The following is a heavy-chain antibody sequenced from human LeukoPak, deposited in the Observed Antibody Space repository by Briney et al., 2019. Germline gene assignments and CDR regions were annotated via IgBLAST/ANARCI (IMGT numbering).Heavy chain of an antibody. Sequence: TSETLSLTCTVSGGSISSQYWSWLRQPPGKGVEWIAYIHDSGRTNYNPSLKSRLTISADTSKNQFSLKLSSVTAADTAVYYCARGAGWYDYWGQGTLVTVSS. D-gene: IGHD6-19*01. CDR2: IHDSGRT. J-gene: IGHJ4*02. CDR3: ARGAGWYDY. CDR1: GGSISSQY. V-gene: IGHV4-59*11.